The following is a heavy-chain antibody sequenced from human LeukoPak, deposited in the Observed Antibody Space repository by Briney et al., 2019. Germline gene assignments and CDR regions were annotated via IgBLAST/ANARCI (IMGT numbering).Heavy chain of an antibody. CDR1: GFTFSSYA. CDR3: AKEGYNWNGKNAFDI. Sequence: GSLRLSCAASGFTFSSYAMSWVRQAPGKGLEWVSAISGSGGSTYYADSVKGRFTISRDNSKNTLYLQMNSLRAEGTAVHYCAKEGYNWNGKNAFDIWGRGTMVTVSS. D-gene: IGHD1-20*01. J-gene: IGHJ3*02. CDR2: ISGSGGST. V-gene: IGHV3-23*01.